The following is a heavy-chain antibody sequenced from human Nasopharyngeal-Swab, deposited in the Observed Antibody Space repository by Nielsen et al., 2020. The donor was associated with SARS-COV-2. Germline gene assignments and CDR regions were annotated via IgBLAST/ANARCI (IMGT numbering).Heavy chain of an antibody. J-gene: IGHJ3*02. CDR1: GFTFSSYA. D-gene: IGHD5-18*01. Sequence: GGSLRLSCAASGFTFSSYAMSWVRQVPGKGLEWVSAISGSGGSTYYADSVKGRFTISRDNSKNTLYLQMNSLRAEDTAVYYCAKDGMVRGAFDIWGQGTMVTVSS. CDR2: ISGSGGST. V-gene: IGHV3-23*01. CDR3: AKDGMVRGAFDI.